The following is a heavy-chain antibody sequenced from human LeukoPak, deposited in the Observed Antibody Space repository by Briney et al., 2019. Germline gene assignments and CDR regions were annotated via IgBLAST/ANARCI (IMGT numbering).Heavy chain of an antibody. D-gene: IGHD3-16*01. CDR2: INYSGNT. Sequence: SETLSLTCTVSGGSNSRVGDYWGWIRQPPGKGLEWIGSINYSGNTYYTPSLKSRVTMSVDTSKNQFSLRLTSMTAADTAVYFCARGDYYDGGGRNWFDPWGQGTLVTVSS. CDR3: ARGDYYDGGGRNWFDP. V-gene: IGHV4-39*07. CDR1: GGSNSRVGDY. J-gene: IGHJ5*02.